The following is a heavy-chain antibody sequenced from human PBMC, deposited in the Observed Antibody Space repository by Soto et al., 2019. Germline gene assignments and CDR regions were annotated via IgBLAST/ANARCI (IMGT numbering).Heavy chain of an antibody. J-gene: IGHJ4*02. V-gene: IGHV3-66*01. Sequence: EEQLVESGGDLVQPGGSPRLSCAASGFTVSNNYMSWGRQAPGKGLEWVSLIYSGGSTYYADSVKGRFTISRDSSKNTLYLQMNSLRAEDTAMYYCAAYSHKGYWGQGTLVTVSS. CDR3: AAYSHKGY. CDR1: GFTVSNNY. CDR2: IYSGGST. D-gene: IGHD3-16*01.